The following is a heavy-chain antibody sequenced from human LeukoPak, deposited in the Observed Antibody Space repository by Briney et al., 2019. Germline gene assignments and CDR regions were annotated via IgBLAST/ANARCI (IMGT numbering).Heavy chain of an antibody. J-gene: IGHJ4*02. Sequence: PGGSLRLSCAASGFTFRGYWMSWARQAPGKGLEWVANIKEDGSEKYYVDSVKGRFTISRDNAKNSLNLQMDSLRVEDTAVYYCTRGDSSSKIDYWGRGTLVTVSS. CDR2: IKEDGSEK. D-gene: IGHD6-6*01. CDR3: TRGDSSSKIDY. V-gene: IGHV3-7*01. CDR1: GFTFRGYW.